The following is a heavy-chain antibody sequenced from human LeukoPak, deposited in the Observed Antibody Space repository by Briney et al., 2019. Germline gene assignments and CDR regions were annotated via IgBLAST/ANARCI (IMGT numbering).Heavy chain of an antibody. Sequence: GGSLRLSCAASGFTFSNYSMNWVRKARGKALEGVSYISSSGSTIYYAASVKGRLTISRDNAKNSLYLQMNSLRAEDTAVYYCASLVRGVIIPDYWGQGTLVTVSS. CDR2: ISSSGSTI. V-gene: IGHV3-48*04. D-gene: IGHD3-10*01. CDR1: GFTFSNYS. CDR3: ASLVRGVIIPDY. J-gene: IGHJ4*02.